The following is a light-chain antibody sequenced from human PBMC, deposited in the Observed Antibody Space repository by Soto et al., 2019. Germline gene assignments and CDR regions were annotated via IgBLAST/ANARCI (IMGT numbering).Light chain of an antibody. CDR3: QQRSKWPQGT. CDR2: YAX. CDR1: QSVTSN. Sequence: EIVLAQAPGTLLLSPRERATLDXRASQSVTSNLTWYQQKPGQXTRLIXXYAXDRATGIPARFIGSGSGRDFTLTISSLEPEDFAVYYCQQRSKWPQGTFGGGTKVDIK. V-gene: IGKV3-11*02. J-gene: IGKJ4*01.